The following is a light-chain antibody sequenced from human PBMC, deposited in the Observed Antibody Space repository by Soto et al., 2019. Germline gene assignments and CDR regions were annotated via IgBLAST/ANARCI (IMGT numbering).Light chain of an antibody. CDR2: EVV. CDR1: KNDIGVYDF. J-gene: IGLJ1*01. CDR3: KSYAGSNTYV. V-gene: IGLV2-8*01. Sequence: QCLLTLPPSASGSPGQSVTISCTGTKNDIGVYDFVSWYQHHPGKAPRLIIYEVVQRPSGVPDRFSGSKSGNTASLTVSGLQAADEADYFCKSYAGSNTYVFGSGTKVTVL.